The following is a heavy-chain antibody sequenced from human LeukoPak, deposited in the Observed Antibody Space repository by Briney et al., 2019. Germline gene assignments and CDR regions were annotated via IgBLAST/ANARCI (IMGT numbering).Heavy chain of an antibody. CDR2: INPNSGGT. CDR1: GYTFTGYY. Sequence: SVKVSCKASGYTFTGYYMNWVLQAPGQGLEWIGWINPNSGGTNYAQKFQGRVTMTRDTSISTAYMELSRLRSDDTSVYYCARDGGPGLSGSQGDFDYWGQGTLVTVSS. V-gene: IGHV1-2*02. D-gene: IGHD1-26*01. CDR3: ARDGGPGLSGSQGDFDY. J-gene: IGHJ4*02.